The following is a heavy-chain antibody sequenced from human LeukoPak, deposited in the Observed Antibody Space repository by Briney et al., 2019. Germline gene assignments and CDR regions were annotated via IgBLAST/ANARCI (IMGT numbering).Heavy chain of an antibody. J-gene: IGHJ4*02. D-gene: IGHD2-15*01. CDR3: AKVLGGLWPGIDY. CDR1: GFTFSTRS. V-gene: IGHV3-74*01. CDR2: INSDGSST. Sequence: PGGSLRLSCTASGFTFSTRSMHWVRQAPRKGPVWVSRINSDGSSTRYADSVTGRFTISRDNAKNTVYLQMNSLRAEDTAVYYCAKVLGGLWPGIDYWGQGTVVTVSS.